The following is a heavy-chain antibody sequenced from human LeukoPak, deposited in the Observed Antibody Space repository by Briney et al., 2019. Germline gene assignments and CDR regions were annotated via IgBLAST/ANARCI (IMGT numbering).Heavy chain of an antibody. CDR1: GGSISSYY. CDR3: AKFLYYYDGSCYS. Sequence: SETLSLTCTVTGGSISSYYWNWIRQPPGKGLEWIGYVYYSGTTNYNPSLKSRVTISVDTSKNQFSLNLTSVTAADTAVYYCAKFLYYYDGSCYSWGQGILVTVSS. J-gene: IGHJ4*02. V-gene: IGHV4-59*01. CDR2: VYYSGTT. D-gene: IGHD3-22*01.